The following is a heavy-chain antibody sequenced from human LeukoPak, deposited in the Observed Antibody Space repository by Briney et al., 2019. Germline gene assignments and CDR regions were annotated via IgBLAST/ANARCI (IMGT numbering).Heavy chain of an antibody. Sequence: GGSLRLSCAASAINVTTNYMTWIRQAPGKGLEWVSLIYGGSAAYYSESVRGRFIISRGSLKNTLFLQMNSLRAEDTAVYYCVSSTGQQFIPYDYWGHGTHVTVSS. CDR1: AINVTTNY. CDR2: IYGGSAA. J-gene: IGHJ4*01. D-gene: IGHD6-13*01. V-gene: IGHV3-66*02. CDR3: VSSTGQQFIPYDY.